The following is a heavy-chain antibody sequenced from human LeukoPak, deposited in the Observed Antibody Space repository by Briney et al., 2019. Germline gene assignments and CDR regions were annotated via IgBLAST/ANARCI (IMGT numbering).Heavy chain of an antibody. V-gene: IGHV1-8*01. CDR3: ARDYYDSSGYRFDY. J-gene: IGHJ4*02. CDR1: GYTFTSHD. Sequence: ASVKVSCKASGYTFTSHDINWVRQATGQGLEWMGWMNPNSGNTGYAQKFQGRVTITADKSTSTAYMELSSLRSEDTAVYYCARDYYDSSGYRFDYWGQGTLVTVSS. D-gene: IGHD3-22*01. CDR2: MNPNSGNT.